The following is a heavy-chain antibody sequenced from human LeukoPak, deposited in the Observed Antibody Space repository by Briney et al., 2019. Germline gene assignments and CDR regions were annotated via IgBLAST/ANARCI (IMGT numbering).Heavy chain of an antibody. Sequence: GGSLRLSCAASGFTFSSYTMNWVRQAPGKGLEWVSSISSSSSYIYYADSVKGRFTISRDNAKNSLFLQMNNLRAEDTALYYCARVGPTVTDYYFDYWGQGTLVTVSS. D-gene: IGHD4-11*01. CDR3: ARVGPTVTDYYFDY. J-gene: IGHJ4*02. CDR2: ISSSSSYI. CDR1: GFTFSSYT. V-gene: IGHV3-21*01.